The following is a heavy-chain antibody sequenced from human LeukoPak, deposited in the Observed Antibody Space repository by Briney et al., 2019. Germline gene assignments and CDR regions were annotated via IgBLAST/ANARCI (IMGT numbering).Heavy chain of an antibody. CDR2: ISSSSSYI. V-gene: IGHV3-21*01. CDR3: ARVAKIQLWLDY. J-gene: IGHJ4*02. CDR1: GFTFSSYS. D-gene: IGHD5-18*01. Sequence: GGSLRLSCAASGFTFSSYSMNGVRQAPGKGLEWVSSISSSSSYIYYADSVKGRFTISRDNAKNSLYLQMNSLRAEDTAVYYCARVAKIQLWLDYWGQGTLVTVSS.